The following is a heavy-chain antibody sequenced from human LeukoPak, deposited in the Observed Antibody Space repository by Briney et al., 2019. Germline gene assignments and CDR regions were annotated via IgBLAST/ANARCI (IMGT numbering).Heavy chain of an antibody. V-gene: IGHV3-23*01. J-gene: IGHJ4*02. CDR1: GFTFSSYA. CDR2: ISGSGGST. Sequence: GGSLRLSCAASGFTFSSYAMSWVRQAPGNGLEWVSAISGSGGSTYYADSVKGRFTISRDNSKNTLYLQMNSLRAEDTAVYYCAKDLYLQWLVPFSTGIYFDYWGQGTLVTVSS. CDR3: AKDLYLQWLVPFSTGIYFDY. D-gene: IGHD6-19*01.